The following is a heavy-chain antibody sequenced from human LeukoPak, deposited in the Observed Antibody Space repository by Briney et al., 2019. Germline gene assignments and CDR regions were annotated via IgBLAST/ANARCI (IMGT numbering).Heavy chain of an antibody. CDR1: GYTFTGYY. Sequence: ASVKVSCKASGYTFTGYYMHWVRQAPGQGLEWMGWINPNSGGTNYAQKFQGRVTMTRDTSISTAYMELSRLRSDDTAVYYCARYPSTYYDFWSGYSTGLYPSGPGAPGTVSS. D-gene: IGHD3-3*01. CDR2: INPNSGGT. CDR3: ARYPSTYYDFWSGYSTGLYP. J-gene: IGHJ5*02. V-gene: IGHV1-2*02.